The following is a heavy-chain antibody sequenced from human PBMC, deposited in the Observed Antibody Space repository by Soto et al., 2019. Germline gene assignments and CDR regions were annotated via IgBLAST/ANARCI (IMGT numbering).Heavy chain of an antibody. CDR1: GVTFISSA. CDR3: VTSYCSTTSCSHLNICSYCMDV. D-gene: IGHD2-2*01. V-gene: IGHV3-23*05. Sequence: EVQLLESGGGLVQPGGSLRLSCAATGVTFISSAMSGVRQAPGKGLQWVSAIRNTGSSTYYPDAVKGRFTISRDSSKNTLYLQMNSLRAEDTAVYYCVTSYCSTTSCSHLNICSYCMDVRGQGASVTVSS. CDR2: IRNTGSST. J-gene: IGHJ6*02.